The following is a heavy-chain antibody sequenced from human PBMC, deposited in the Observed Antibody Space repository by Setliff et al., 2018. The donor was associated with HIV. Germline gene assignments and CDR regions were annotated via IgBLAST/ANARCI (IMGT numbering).Heavy chain of an antibody. CDR3: ARENYDSSMDV. D-gene: IGHD3-3*01. J-gene: IGHJ6*02. CDR1: GGSISSGGYY. V-gene: IGHV4-31*02. Sequence: PSETLSLTCIVSGGSISSGGYYWSWIRQHPGKGLEWIGYIYYSGSTYCNSSLKSRVIISVDTSKNQFSLKLSSVTAADTAVYYCARENYDSSMDVWGQGTTVTVSS. CDR2: IYYSGST.